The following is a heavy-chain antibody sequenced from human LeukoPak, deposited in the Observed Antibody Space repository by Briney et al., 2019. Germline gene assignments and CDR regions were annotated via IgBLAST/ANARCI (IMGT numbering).Heavy chain of an antibody. J-gene: IGHJ4*02. CDR3: AKVLLGDYYDSSGYFDY. CDR1: GFTFSSYA. V-gene: IGHV3-23*01. Sequence: PGGSLRLSCAASGFTFSSYAMSWVRQAPGKGLEWVSAISGSGGSTYYADSVKGRFIISRDNSKNTLYLQMNSLRAEDTAVYYCAKVLLGDYYDSSGYFDYWGQGTLVTVSS. CDR2: ISGSGGST. D-gene: IGHD3-22*01.